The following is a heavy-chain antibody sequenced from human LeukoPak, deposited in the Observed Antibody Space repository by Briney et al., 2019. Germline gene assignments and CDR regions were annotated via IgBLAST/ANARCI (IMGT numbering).Heavy chain of an antibody. J-gene: IGHJ5*02. Sequence: SVNLSFNASAGTFSSYAIRWVRQAPGQGLEWMRRIIPILGIANYAQKFQGRVTITADKSTSTAYMELSSLRSEDTAVYYCAREMYYYDSSGSSWFDPWGQGTLVTVSS. D-gene: IGHD3-22*01. CDR3: AREMYYYDSSGSSWFDP. CDR1: AGTFSSYA. V-gene: IGHV1-69*04. CDR2: IIPILGIA.